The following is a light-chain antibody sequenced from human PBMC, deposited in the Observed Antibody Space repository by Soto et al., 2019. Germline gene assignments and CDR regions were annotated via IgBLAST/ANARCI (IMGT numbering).Light chain of an antibody. CDR3: NSYTSSSTLYV. J-gene: IGLJ1*01. V-gene: IGLV2-14*01. Sequence: QSALTQPASVSGSPGQSITISCTGTSSDIGGYNYVSWYQQHPGKAPKLMLYEVSNRPSGVSNRFSGFKSGNTASLTITGLQAEDEADYYCNSYTSSSTLYVFGPGTKVTVL. CDR1: SSDIGGYNY. CDR2: EVS.